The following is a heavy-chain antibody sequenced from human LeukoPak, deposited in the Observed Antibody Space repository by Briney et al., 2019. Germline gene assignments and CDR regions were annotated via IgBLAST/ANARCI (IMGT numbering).Heavy chain of an antibody. CDR2: INPNNGGT. Sequence: ASVKVSCKASGYTFTDYYTHWVRQAPGQGLEWMGWINPNNGGTNYAQKFQGRVTMTRDTSISTACMELSRLRSDDTAVYYCARDKDSSGYYRDAFDIWGQGTMVTVSS. V-gene: IGHV1-2*02. J-gene: IGHJ3*02. CDR1: GYTFTDYY. CDR3: ARDKDSSGYYRDAFDI. D-gene: IGHD3-22*01.